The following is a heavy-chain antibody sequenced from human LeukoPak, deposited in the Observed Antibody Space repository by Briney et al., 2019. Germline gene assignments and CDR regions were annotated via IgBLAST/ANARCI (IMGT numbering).Heavy chain of an antibody. CDR1: GFSFSTFW. V-gene: IGHV3-7*01. J-gene: IGHJ4*02. D-gene: IGHD1-26*01. CDR3: ARDVGGSLDY. Sequence: PGGSLRLSCAASGFSFSTFWMAWVRQAPGKGLEWVANIKEDESAKHQADSVKGRFTIFRDNAQNSVYLQMSSLRGEYTAVYYCARDVGGSLDYWGQGTLVTVSS. CDR2: IKEDESAK.